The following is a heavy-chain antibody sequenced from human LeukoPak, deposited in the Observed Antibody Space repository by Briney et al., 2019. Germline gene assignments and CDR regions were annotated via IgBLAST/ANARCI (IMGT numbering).Heavy chain of an antibody. CDR1: GSSISGYY. CDR3: ARYGSGTYPRFDY. V-gene: IGHV4-59*08. J-gene: IGHJ4*02. Sequence: SQTLSLTCTVSGSSISGYYWSWIRQSPGKGLEWIAYIYNSGSTNYNPSLQSRVTISVDTSKNQFSLNLSSVTAADTAVYYCARYGSGTYPRFDYWGQGTLVTVSS. D-gene: IGHD3-10*01. CDR2: IYNSGST.